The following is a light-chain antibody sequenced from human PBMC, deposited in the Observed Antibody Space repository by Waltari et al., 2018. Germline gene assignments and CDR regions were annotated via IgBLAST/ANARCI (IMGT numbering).Light chain of an antibody. CDR3: TSYTSSITYV. J-gene: IGLJ1*01. Sequence: QSALTQPASVSGSPGQSIPISCTGTSSDVGGYNYVPGYQQHPGKAPKLMIYEVNNRPSGVSDRFSGSKSGNTASLTISGLQAEDEADYYCTSYTSSITYVFGTGTKVTVL. CDR2: EVN. CDR1: SSDVGGYNY. V-gene: IGLV2-14*01.